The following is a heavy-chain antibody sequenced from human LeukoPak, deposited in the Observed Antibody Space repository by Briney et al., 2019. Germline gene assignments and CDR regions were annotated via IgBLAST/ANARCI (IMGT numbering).Heavy chain of an antibody. CDR1: GYTFTSYG. CDR2: ISAYNGNT. CDR3: ARWESSGGYDLLGY. D-gene: IGHD5-12*01. V-gene: IGHV1-18*01. J-gene: IGHJ4*02. Sequence: ASVKVSCKASGYTFTSYGISWVRQAPGQGLEWMGWISAYNGNTNCAQKLQGRVTMTTDTSTSTAYMELRSLRSDDTAVYYCARWESSGGYDLLGYWGQGTLVTVSS.